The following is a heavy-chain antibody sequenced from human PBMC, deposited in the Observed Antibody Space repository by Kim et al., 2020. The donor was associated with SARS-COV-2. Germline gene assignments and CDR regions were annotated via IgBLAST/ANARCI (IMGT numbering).Heavy chain of an antibody. Sequence: GESLKISCKGSGYSFTSYWIGWVRQMPGKGLEWMGIIYPGDSDTRYSPSFQGQVTISADKSISTAYVQWSSLKASDTAMYYCARLGLQQLVSSYVDYWGQGTLVTVSS. CDR1: GYSFTSYW. CDR3: ARLGLQQLVSSYVDY. D-gene: IGHD6-13*01. CDR2: IYPGDSDT. J-gene: IGHJ4*02. V-gene: IGHV5-51*01.